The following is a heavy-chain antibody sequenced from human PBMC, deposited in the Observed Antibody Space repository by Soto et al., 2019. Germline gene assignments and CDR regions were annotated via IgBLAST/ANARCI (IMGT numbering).Heavy chain of an antibody. J-gene: IGHJ4*02. D-gene: IGHD3-10*01. Sequence: SETLSLTCTVSGGSISSSSYYWGWIRQPPGKGLEWIGSIYYSGSTYYNPSLKSRVTISVDTSKNQFSLKLGSVTAADTAVYYCARPGNYGSGSYLYYLDYWGQGTLVTVSP. CDR1: GGSISSSSYY. CDR2: IYYSGST. CDR3: ARPGNYGSGSYLYYLDY. V-gene: IGHV4-39*01.